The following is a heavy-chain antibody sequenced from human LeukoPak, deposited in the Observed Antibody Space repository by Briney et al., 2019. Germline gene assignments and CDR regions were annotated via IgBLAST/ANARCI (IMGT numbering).Heavy chain of an antibody. CDR3: ARAMTTSPEYYYYYGMDV. D-gene: IGHD3-22*01. J-gene: IGHJ6*02. CDR2: ISYDGSNK. Sequence: GGSLRLSCAASGFTFSSDAMHRVRQAPGKGLEWVAVISYDGSNKYYADSVKGRFTISRDNSKNTLYLQMNSLRAEDTAVYYCARAMTTSPEYYYYYGMDVWGQGTTVTVSS. CDR1: GFTFSSDA. V-gene: IGHV3-30-3*01.